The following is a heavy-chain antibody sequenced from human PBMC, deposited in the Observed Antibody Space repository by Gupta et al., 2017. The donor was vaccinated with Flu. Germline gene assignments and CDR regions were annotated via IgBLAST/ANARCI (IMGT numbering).Heavy chain of an antibody. D-gene: IGHD5-18*01. CDR3: TRLEQLSVY. Sequence: EVQLVESGGGLVQPGGSLKLSCAASGFTFSGSAMNWVRQASGKGLEGGGRIRSKANSYATAYAASLKGRFTISSDDSKNTSYLQVHSLKAEDTAVYYCTRLEQLSVYWGQGTLVTVSS. CDR2: IRSKANSYAT. J-gene: IGHJ4*02. CDR1: GFTFSGSA. V-gene: IGHV3-73*01.